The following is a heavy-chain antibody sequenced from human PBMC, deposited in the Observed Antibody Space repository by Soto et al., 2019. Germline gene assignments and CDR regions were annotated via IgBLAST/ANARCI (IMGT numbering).Heavy chain of an antibody. V-gene: IGHV4-59*11. CDR1: GGSISSHY. Sequence: PSETRSLSCTVCGGSISSHYLSWVRQAPGKGLEWIRHIYYRGSTTYNPPLRSGSTLSAATPTNQSSLKLNSVTTADTDVYYCARDGREASGLDVWGQGTQVTVSS. CDR3: ARDGREASGLDV. D-gene: IGHD1-26*01. CDR2: IYYRGST. J-gene: IGHJ6*02.